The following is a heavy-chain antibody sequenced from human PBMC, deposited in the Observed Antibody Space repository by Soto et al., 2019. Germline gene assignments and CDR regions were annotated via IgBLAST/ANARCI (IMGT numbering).Heavy chain of an antibody. CDR1: GYSFANYW. CDR3: ARTRSFTLGFYYDGMDV. V-gene: IGHV5-51*01. CDR2: NYPGDSDT. Sequence: GESLKISCQGSGYSFANYWIGRVRQMPGKDLEWTGINYPGDSDTRYSPSFQCQVTISADKSLRTADLQWTSLKASDTALYYCARTRSFTLGFYYDGMDVWGQGTTVTVSS. D-gene: IGHD6-6*01. J-gene: IGHJ6*02.